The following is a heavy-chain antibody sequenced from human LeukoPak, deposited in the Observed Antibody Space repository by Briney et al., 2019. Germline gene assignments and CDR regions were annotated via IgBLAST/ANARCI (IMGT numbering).Heavy chain of an antibody. V-gene: IGHV3-74*01. J-gene: IGHJ4*02. Sequence: GGSLRLSCVASGFTFSDHYMSWVRQAPRKGLVWVSRISTDGYTTDYADFVQGRFTASRDNTKNTWSLEMNSLGAEDTAVYYCVVGGSPGYWGQGTLVTVSS. CDR1: GFTFSDHY. CDR2: ISTDGYTT. D-gene: IGHD2-15*01. CDR3: VVGGSPGY.